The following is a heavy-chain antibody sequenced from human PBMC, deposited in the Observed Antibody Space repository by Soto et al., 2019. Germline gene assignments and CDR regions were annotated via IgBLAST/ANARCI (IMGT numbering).Heavy chain of an antibody. Sequence: ASETLSLTCTVSGGSISSYYWSWIRQPPGKGLEWIGYIYYSGSTNYNPSLKSRVTISVDTSKNQFSLKLSSVTAADTAVYYCARDYGRYCSGGSCYPGAFDIWGQGTMVTVSS. CDR3: ARDYGRYCSGGSCYPGAFDI. J-gene: IGHJ3*02. CDR1: GGSISSYY. V-gene: IGHV4-59*01. CDR2: IYYSGST. D-gene: IGHD2-15*01.